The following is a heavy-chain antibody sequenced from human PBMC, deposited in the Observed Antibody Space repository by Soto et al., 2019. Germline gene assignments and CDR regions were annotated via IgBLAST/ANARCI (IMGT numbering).Heavy chain of an antibody. CDR3: ARGGFAYSGSYGSFYYGIDF. V-gene: IGHV4-30-4*01. CDR1: GGSISSGDYY. Sequence: SETLYLTCTVSGGSISSGDYYWSWIRQPPGKGLEWIGYIYYSGSTYYNPSLKSRVTISVDTSKNQFSLKLSSVTAADTAVYYCARGGFAYSGSYGSFYYGIDFWAQGTTVTVSS. J-gene: IGHJ6*02. D-gene: IGHD1-26*01. CDR2: IYYSGST.